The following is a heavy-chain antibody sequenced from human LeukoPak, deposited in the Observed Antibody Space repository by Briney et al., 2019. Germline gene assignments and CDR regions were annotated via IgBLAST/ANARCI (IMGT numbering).Heavy chain of an antibody. CDR1: GYTFTSYS. V-gene: IGHV1-18*04. CDR3: ARDYQILGYCSGGSCFPADY. CDR2: ISTYNGST. Sequence: GASVKVSCKASGYTFTSYSIAWVRQAPGQGLGWMGWISTYNGSTKYAQKLQGRVTMTTDTSTSTAYMELRSLRSDDTAVYYCARDYQILGYCSGGSCFPADYWGQGTLVTVSS. J-gene: IGHJ4*02. D-gene: IGHD2-15*01.